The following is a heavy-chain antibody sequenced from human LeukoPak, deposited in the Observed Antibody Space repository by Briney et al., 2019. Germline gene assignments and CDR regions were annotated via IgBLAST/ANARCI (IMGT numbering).Heavy chain of an antibody. J-gene: IGHJ3*02. Sequence: GGSLRPSCAVSGFIFSDYYMTWIRQAPGKGLEWIAYISNSGNTIYYTDSVRGRFTISRENAKNSLYLQMNSLRAEDTAVYYCARDSAPTVRFAFDIWGQGTMVTVSS. CDR3: ARDSAPTVRFAFDI. V-gene: IGHV3-11*01. D-gene: IGHD4-17*01. CDR1: GFIFSDYY. CDR2: ISNSGNTI.